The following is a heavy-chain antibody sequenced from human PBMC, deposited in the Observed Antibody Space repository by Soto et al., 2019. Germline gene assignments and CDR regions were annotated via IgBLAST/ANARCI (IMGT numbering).Heavy chain of an antibody. CDR1: GYTFTSYG. V-gene: IGHV1-58*02. CDR3: AAGAYFYDSSGYYYYYYYGMDV. Sequence: SVKVSCKASGYTFTSYGISWVRQAPGQGLEWMGWIVVGSGNTNYAQKFQERVTITRDMSTSTAYMELSSLRSEDTAVYYCAAGAYFYDSSGYYYYYYYGMDVWGQGTTVTVCS. D-gene: IGHD3-22*01. CDR2: IVVGSGNT. J-gene: IGHJ6*02.